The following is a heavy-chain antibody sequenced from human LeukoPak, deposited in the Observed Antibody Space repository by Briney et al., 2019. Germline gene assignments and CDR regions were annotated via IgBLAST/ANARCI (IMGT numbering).Heavy chain of an antibody. V-gene: IGHV4-59*08. CDR1: GGSIGSFY. D-gene: IGHD6-6*01. CDR2: VYYSGDT. Sequence: SETLSLTCTVSGGSIGSFYWSWIRQPPGKGLEWIGYVYYSGDTKYNPSLKSRVTISVDTSKNQFSLNLTSVTAADTAVYYCARAMSIAARLQTIFDYWGQGTLVTVSS. J-gene: IGHJ4*02. CDR3: ARAMSIAARLQTIFDY.